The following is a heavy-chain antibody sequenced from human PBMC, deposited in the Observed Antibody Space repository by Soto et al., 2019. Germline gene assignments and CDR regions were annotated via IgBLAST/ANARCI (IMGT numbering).Heavy chain of an antibody. V-gene: IGHV4-59*10. J-gene: IGHJ4*02. CDR1: GGSISRYY. CDR2: ISASGST. Sequence: SETLSLTCAVSGGSISRYYWSWIRQPAGKGLEWIGRISASGSTNYSPSLKSRVVMSVDTSKSQFSLELNSVTAADTAVYYCARVGDTSGYYYNFDYWGQGTLVTVSS. D-gene: IGHD3-22*01. CDR3: ARVGDTSGYYYNFDY.